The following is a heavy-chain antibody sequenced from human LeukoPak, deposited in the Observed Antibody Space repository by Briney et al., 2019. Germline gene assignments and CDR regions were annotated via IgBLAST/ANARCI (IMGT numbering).Heavy chain of an antibody. V-gene: IGHV1-2*02. D-gene: IGHD4-17*01. CDR2: INPNSGGT. CDR1: GYTFTVDY. Sequence: GASVKVSCKSSGYTFTVDYMHWVRQAPGQGLEWMGWINPNSGGTNYAQKFQGRVTMTRDTAISTAYMELSRLRSDDTAVYYCARSTVTYENWFDPWGQGTLVTVSS. CDR3: ARSTVTYENWFDP. J-gene: IGHJ5*02.